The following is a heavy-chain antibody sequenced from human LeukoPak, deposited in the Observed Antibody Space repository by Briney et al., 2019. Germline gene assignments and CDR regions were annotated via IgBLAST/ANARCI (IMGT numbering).Heavy chain of an antibody. J-gene: IGHJ4*02. CDR3: ARGGYSYGYHYFDY. Sequence: ASVKVSCKASGYTFTSCGISWVRQAPGQGLEWMGWISAYNGNTNYAQKLQGRVTMTTDTSTSTAYTELRSLRSDDTAVYCCARGGYSYGYHYFDYWGQGTLVTVSS. V-gene: IGHV1-18*01. CDR1: GYTFTSCG. D-gene: IGHD5-18*01. CDR2: ISAYNGNT.